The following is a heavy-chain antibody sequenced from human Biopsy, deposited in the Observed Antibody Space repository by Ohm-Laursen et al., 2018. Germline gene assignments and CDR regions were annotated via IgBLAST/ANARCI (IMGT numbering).Heavy chain of an antibody. Sequence: PGTLSLTCNVSGGDINNYYWSWIRQPPGKGLEWIGHISYTGYTSYNASLKSRVTISVDTSRNHFSLRLSSLTAADTAVYYCARGSNDFGGLYFPRWGQGTLLTVSS. CDR1: GGDINNYY. J-gene: IGHJ4*02. CDR2: ISYTGYT. V-gene: IGHV4-59*01. CDR3: ARGSNDFGGLYFPR. D-gene: IGHD4-23*01.